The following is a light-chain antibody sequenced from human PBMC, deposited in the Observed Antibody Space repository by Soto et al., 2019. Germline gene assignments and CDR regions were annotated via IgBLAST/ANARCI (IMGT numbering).Light chain of an antibody. V-gene: IGKV3-20*01. CDR1: QSVSSSY. Sequence: EIVLTQSPATLSLSPGERATLSCMASQSVSSSYLAWYQQKPGQAPRLLIYCASSRATGIPDRVSGNGSGTDFTLTISRREPEVFAVYYGHHYGDSLTFGGGTKVEIK. CDR3: HHYGDSLT. CDR2: CAS. J-gene: IGKJ4*01.